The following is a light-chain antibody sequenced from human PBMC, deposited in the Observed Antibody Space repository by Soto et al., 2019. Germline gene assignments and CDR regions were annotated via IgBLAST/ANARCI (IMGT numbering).Light chain of an antibody. Sequence: EIELTQSPGTLSLSPGERATLSCRASQSVSSSYLAWYQQKPGQAPRLLIYGASSRATGIPDRFSGSGSGTDFTLTISRLEPEDFAVYYCQQYGSPRTFGQGTKVEIK. CDR1: QSVSSSY. V-gene: IGKV3-20*01. J-gene: IGKJ1*01. CDR3: QQYGSPRT. CDR2: GAS.